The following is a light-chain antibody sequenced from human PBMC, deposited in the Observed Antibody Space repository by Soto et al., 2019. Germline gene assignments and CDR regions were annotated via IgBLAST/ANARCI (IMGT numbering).Light chain of an antibody. J-gene: IGKJ2*01. V-gene: IGKV3-20*01. CDR2: GTS. CDR3: HQYATSPYT. Sequence: DIVLTQSPGTLSLSPGEGATLSCRASQSLSNVFLAWYQQKPGQAPRLLVYGTSKRATGIPDRFSGSGSGTDFTLTISRLEPEDCAVYFCHQYATSPYTFGQGTKLDIK. CDR1: QSLSNVF.